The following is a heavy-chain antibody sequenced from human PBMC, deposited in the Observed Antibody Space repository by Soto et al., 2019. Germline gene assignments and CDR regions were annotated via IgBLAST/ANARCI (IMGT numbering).Heavy chain of an antibody. CDR3: ARNRYSDP. V-gene: IGHV3-7*01. D-gene: IGHD3-16*02. CDR2: IKQDGSEK. CDR1: GFTFSSYW. Sequence: GGSLRLSCVAAGFTFSSYWMPWVRQAPGKGLEWVANIKQDGSEKYYADSVKGRFTISRDNAKNSMYLQMNSLRAEDTALYYCARNRYSDPWGQGTLVTVSS. J-gene: IGHJ5*02.